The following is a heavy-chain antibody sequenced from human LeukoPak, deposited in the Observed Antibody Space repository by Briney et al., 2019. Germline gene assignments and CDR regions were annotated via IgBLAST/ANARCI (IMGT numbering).Heavy chain of an antibody. CDR2: ISSSSSYI. J-gene: IGHJ4*02. CDR3: ARDLDYGDYAFDY. Sequence: GGSLRLSCAASGFTFSSYSMNWVRQAPGKGLAWVSSISSSSSYIYYADSVKGRFTISRDNAKNSLYLQMNSLRAEDTAVYYCARDLDYGDYAFDYWGQGTLVTVSS. D-gene: IGHD4-17*01. V-gene: IGHV3-21*01. CDR1: GFTFSSYS.